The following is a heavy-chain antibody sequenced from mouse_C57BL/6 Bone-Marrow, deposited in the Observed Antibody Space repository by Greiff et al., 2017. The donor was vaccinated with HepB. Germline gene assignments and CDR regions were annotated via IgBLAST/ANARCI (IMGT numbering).Heavy chain of an antibody. D-gene: IGHD2-1*01. V-gene: IGHV1-18*01. J-gene: IGHJ4*01. CDR3: AVYYGNHYYAMDY. Sequence: EVQLQESGPELVKPGASVKIPCKASGYTFPDYNMDWVKQSHGKSLEWIGDINPNNGGTNYNQKFKGKATLTVDKSSSTAYMELRSLTSEDTAVYYCAVYYGNHYYAMDYWGQGTSVTVSS. CDR1: GYTFPDYN. CDR2: INPNNGGT.